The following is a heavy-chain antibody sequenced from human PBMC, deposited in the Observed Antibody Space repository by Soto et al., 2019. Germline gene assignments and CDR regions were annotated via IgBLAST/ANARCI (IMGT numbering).Heavy chain of an antibody. Sequence: QVQLVESGGGVVQPGRFLRLSCAASGFTFSSYGMHWVRQAPGKGLEWVAVIWYDGSNKYYADSVKGRFTISRDNSKNTRYLQMNSLRAEDTAVYYCARDAGVNYFDYWGQGTLVTVSS. CDR3: ARDAGVNYFDY. V-gene: IGHV3-33*01. D-gene: IGHD7-27*01. J-gene: IGHJ4*02. CDR2: IWYDGSNK. CDR1: GFTFSSYG.